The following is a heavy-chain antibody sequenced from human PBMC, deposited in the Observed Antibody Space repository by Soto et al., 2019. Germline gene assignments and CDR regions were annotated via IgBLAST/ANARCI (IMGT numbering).Heavy chain of an antibody. CDR2: TSGDGERT. J-gene: IGHJ6*02. V-gene: IGHV3-23*01. Sequence: EVQLLESGGGLVKPGGSLRLACTASGFTFSDFAMSWVRQAPGKGLEWVSGTSGDGERTYYADSVKGRFTVARDNSKNMLYLQMKSVQAEDTAVYYCAKGGCSGDSCRHYFYSATDVWGQGTTVTVSS. CDR3: AKGGCSGDSCRHYFYSATDV. CDR1: GFTFSDFA. D-gene: IGHD2-15*01.